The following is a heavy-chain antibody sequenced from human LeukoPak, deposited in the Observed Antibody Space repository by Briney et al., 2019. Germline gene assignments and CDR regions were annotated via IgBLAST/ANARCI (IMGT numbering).Heavy chain of an antibody. Sequence: GGSLGLSCAASGFTFKNYVIHWVRQAPGKGLEWVAVTSSDLNVKLYADSVKGRFTISRDNSRSTLYLQMNSLRPEDTAIYYCAREGYYGSGSPPSLYFDYWGQGTLVTVSS. J-gene: IGHJ4*02. CDR3: AREGYYGSGSPPSLYFDY. D-gene: IGHD3-10*01. CDR1: GFTFKNYV. V-gene: IGHV3-30-3*01. CDR2: TSSDLNVK.